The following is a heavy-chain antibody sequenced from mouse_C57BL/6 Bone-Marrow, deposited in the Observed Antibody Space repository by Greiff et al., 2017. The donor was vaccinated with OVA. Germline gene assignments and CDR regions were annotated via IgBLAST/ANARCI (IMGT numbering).Heavy chain of an antibody. D-gene: IGHD2-3*01. V-gene: IGHV2-9-1*01. Sequence: VQVVESGPGLVAPSQSLSITCTVSGFSLTSYAISWVRQPPGKGLEWLGVIWTGGGTNYNSALKSRLSISKDNSKSQVFLKMNSLQTDDTARYYCARKGGYYVRYAMDYWGQGTSVTVSS. CDR2: IWTGGGT. CDR1: GFSLTSYA. J-gene: IGHJ4*01. CDR3: ARKGGYYVRYAMDY.